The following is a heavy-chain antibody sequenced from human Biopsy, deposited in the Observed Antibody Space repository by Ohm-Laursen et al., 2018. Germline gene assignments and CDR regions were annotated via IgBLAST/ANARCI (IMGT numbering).Heavy chain of an antibody. Sequence: GSLRLSCTASGFTFSSYAMTWFRQAPGKGLEWVSTISGNSDIIYDTDSVKGRFTISRDNSKNTLYLQMNSLRADDTAVYYCALAAAQTVTHFDYWGQGTLVTDSS. CDR3: ALAAAQTVTHFDY. J-gene: IGHJ4*02. V-gene: IGHV3-23*01. CDR1: GFTFSSYA. D-gene: IGHD4-17*01. CDR2: ISGNSDII.